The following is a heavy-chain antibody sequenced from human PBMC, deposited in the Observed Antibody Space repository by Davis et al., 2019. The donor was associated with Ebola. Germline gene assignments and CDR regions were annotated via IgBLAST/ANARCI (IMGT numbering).Heavy chain of an antibody. CDR1: GGSISSDAH. V-gene: IGHV4-4*02. J-gene: IGHJ6*02. Sequence: SETLSLTCAVSGGSISSDAHWTWVRQSPGKGLEWIGEIYQSGRSNYSPSLKSRVTISADKYKNQFSLNLRSLTAADTALYYCGRMIVLYSGFYNYLGVDVWGHGTTVTVSS. CDR2: IYQSGRS. CDR3: GRMIVLYSGFYNYLGVDV. D-gene: IGHD5-12*01.